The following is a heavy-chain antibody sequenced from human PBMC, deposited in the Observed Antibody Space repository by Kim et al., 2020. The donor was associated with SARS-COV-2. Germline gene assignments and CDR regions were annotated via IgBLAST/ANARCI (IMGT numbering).Heavy chain of an antibody. V-gene: IGHV1-58*01. J-gene: IGHJ6*02. CDR2: IVVGSGNT. D-gene: IGHD2-2*01. Sequence: SVKVSCKASGFTFTSSAVQWVRQARGQRLEWIGWIVVGSGNTNYAQKFQERVTITRDMSTSTAYMELSSLRSEDTAVYYCAADRGIVVVPATSRYYGMDVWGQGTTVTVSS. CDR3: AADRGIVVVPATSRYYGMDV. CDR1: GFTFTSSA.